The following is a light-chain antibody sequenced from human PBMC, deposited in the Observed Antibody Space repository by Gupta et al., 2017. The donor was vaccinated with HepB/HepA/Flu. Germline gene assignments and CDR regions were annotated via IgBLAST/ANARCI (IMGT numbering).Light chain of an antibody. CDR3: QSYDSSLSGYV. Sequence: QSVLTQPPSVSGAPGQRVTISCTGSSSNIGAGFDVHWYQQLPGTAPKLLIYANTNRHSGVPDRFSGSKSGTSASLAITGLQAEDEADYYCQSYDSSLSGYVFGTGTKVTVL. V-gene: IGLV1-40*01. CDR2: ANT. CDR1: SSNIGAGFD. J-gene: IGLJ1*01.